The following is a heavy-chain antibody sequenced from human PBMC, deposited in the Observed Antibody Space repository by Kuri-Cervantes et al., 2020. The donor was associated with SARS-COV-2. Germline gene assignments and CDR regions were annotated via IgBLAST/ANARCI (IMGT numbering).Heavy chain of an antibody. CDR2: MNPNSGNT. V-gene: IGHV1-8*02. J-gene: IGHJ3*02. CDR1: GYTFTSYD. CDR3: ARAHGRYCSSTSCARGAFDI. D-gene: IGHD2-2*01. Sequence: ASVKVSCKASGYTFTSYDINWVRQATGQGLEWMAWMNPNSGNTGYAQKFQGRVTMTRNTSVSTAYMELSSLRSADTAVYYCARAHGRYCSSTSCARGAFDIWGQGTMVTVSS.